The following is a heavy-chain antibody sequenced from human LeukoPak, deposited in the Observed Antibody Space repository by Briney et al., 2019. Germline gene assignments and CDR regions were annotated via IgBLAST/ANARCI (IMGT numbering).Heavy chain of an antibody. Sequence: ASVKVSCKASGYTFTGYYMHWVQQAPGQGLEWMGWINPNSGGTNYAQKFQGRVTMTRDTSISTAYMELSRLRSDDTAVYYCARDGNYLEGTSCHVWGQGTLVTVSS. V-gene: IGHV1-2*02. D-gene: IGHD2-2*01. CDR1: GYTFTGYY. CDR3: ARDGNYLEGTSCHV. CDR2: INPNSGGT. J-gene: IGHJ4*02.